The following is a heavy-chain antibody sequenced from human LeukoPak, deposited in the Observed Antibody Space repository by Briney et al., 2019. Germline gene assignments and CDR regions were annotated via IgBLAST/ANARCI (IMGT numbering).Heavy chain of an antibody. J-gene: IGHJ4*02. Sequence: PSETLSLTCTVSGGSITSGGYYWSWIRQHPGKGLEWIGYIYYSGSTYYNPSLKSRVTISVDTSKNQFSLKLSSVTAADTAVYYCARGHYDSSGYYYGGYYFDYWGQGTLVTVSS. CDR3: ARGHYDSSGYYYGGYYFDY. CDR2: IYYSGST. D-gene: IGHD3-22*01. CDR1: GGSITSGGYY. V-gene: IGHV4-31*03.